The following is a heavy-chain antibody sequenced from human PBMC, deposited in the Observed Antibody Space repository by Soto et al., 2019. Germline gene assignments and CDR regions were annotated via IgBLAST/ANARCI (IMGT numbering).Heavy chain of an antibody. J-gene: IGHJ4*01. CDR3: TTDSHLSTTRVRFDS. V-gene: IGHV3-15*07. Sequence: EVQLVESGGGLVKPGGSLRLSCATSGFTISDVCLNWVRQAPGKGLEWVGCIKSRSDGVATDLAAPARGRFAISRDQSQNTLYPEISSLQIEATAVYYCTTDSHLSTTRVRFDSWGHGTVVTASS. CDR2: IKSRSDGVAT. CDR1: GFTISDVC. D-gene: IGHD1-1*01.